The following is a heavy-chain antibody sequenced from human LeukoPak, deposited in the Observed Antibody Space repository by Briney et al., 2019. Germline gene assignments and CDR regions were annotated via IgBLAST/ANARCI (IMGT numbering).Heavy chain of an antibody. CDR1: GGTFSSYA. CDR2: IIPTFGTA. CDR3: ARESVYCSGGSCLHPLFDY. Sequence: ASVKVSCKASGGTFSSYAISWVRQAPGQGLEWMGRIIPTFGTANYAQKFQGRVTITTDESTSTAYMELSSLRSEDTAVYYCARESVYCSGGSCLHPLFDYWGQGTLVTVSS. V-gene: IGHV1-69*05. J-gene: IGHJ4*02. D-gene: IGHD2-15*01.